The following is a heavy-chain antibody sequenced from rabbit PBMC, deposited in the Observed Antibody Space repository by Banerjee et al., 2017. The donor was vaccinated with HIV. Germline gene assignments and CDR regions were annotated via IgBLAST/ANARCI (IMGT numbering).Heavy chain of an antibody. V-gene: IGHV1S45*01. CDR1: GFTLSSYYM. CDR3: VRDQAGYAGYGPYYFNL. D-gene: IGHD7-1*01. J-gene: IGHJ4*01. Sequence: QEQLEESGGGLVQPGGSLKLSCTASGFTLSSYYMNWVRQAPGKGLEWIACINAVTGKAVYASWAKGRFTFSKTSSTTVTLQMTSLTAADTATYFCVRDQAGYAGYGPYYFNLWGPGTLVTVS. CDR2: INAVTGKA.